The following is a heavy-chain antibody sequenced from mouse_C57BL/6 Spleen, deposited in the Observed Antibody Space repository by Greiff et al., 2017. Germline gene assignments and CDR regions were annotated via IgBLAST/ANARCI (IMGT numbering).Heavy chain of an antibody. Sequence: VQLQQPGAELVMPGASVKLSCKASGYTFTSYRMHWVKQRPGQGLEWIGEIDPSDSDTNYNQKFKGKSTLTVDKSSSTAYMQLSSLTSEDSAVYYCALYGSSSYYFDYWGQGTTLTVSS. CDR3: ALYGSSSYYFDY. D-gene: IGHD1-1*01. CDR1: GYTFTSYR. CDR2: IDPSDSDT. V-gene: IGHV1-69*01. J-gene: IGHJ2*01.